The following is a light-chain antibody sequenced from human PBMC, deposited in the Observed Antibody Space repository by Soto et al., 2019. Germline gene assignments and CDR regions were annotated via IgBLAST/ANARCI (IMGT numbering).Light chain of an antibody. CDR2: DAS. CDR1: QNGYNN. CDR3: QQCRNWPLT. V-gene: IGKV3-15*01. Sequence: IGMTQAPATLSVSPGEGAPLSCKASQNGYNNLAWYQQRPGQPPRLLIYDASTRATGISARFSGSGYGTEFTLTISSLQSEDFAVYFCQQCRNWPLTFGGGTKVEIK. J-gene: IGKJ4*01.